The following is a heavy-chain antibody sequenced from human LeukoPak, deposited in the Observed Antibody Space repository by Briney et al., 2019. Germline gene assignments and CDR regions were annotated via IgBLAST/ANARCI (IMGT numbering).Heavy chain of an antibody. CDR3: AKGPLWDYDILTGYYPPYFDY. Sequence: GGSLRLSCAASEFSVGSNYMTWVRQAPGKGLEWVSLIYSGGSTYYADSVKGRFTISRDNSKNTLYLQMNSLRAEDTAVYYCAKGPLWDYDILTGYYPPYFDYWGQGTLVTVSS. CDR1: EFSVGSNY. J-gene: IGHJ4*02. V-gene: IGHV3-53*01. D-gene: IGHD3-9*01. CDR2: IYSGGST.